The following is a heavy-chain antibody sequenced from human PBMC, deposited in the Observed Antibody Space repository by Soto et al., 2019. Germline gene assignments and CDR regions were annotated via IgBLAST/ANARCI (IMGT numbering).Heavy chain of an antibody. J-gene: IGHJ2*01. CDR1: GFTFSSYG. V-gene: IGHV3-30*03. CDR3: ATQIAADGIGWGLDFDL. Sequence: QVQLVESGGGVVQPGRSLRLSCAASGFTFSSYGMHWVRQAPGKGLEWVAVISYDGSNKYYADSVKGRFTISRDNSKNTLYLKMHSLRAEDTAVYYCATQIAADGIGWGLDFDLWGRGTLVTVSS. CDR2: ISYDGSNK. D-gene: IGHD6-13*01.